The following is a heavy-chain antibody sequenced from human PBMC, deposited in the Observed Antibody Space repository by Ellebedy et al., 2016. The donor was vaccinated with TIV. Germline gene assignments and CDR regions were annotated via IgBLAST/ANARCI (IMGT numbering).Heavy chain of an antibody. D-gene: IGHD2-15*01. V-gene: IGHV3-43*01. CDR1: GFKFRSYT. CDR2: FSGNGRTT. CDR3: AKDCSGGSCYDY. J-gene: IGHJ4*02. Sequence: GGSLRLSCAASGFKFRSYTMHWVRQAPGRSLEWVSLFSGNGRTTYYADSVRGRFTISRDNSKNSLYLQMNSLRTEDTALYYCAKDCSGGSCYDYWGQGTLVTVSS.